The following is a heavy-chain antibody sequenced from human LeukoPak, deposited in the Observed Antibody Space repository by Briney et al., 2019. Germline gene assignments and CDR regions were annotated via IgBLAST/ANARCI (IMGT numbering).Heavy chain of an antibody. V-gene: IGHV1-69*02. J-gene: IGHJ6*02. D-gene: IGHD2-15*01. CDR3: ASSYCSGGSCYSGAYYYGMDV. CDR2: IIPILGIA. Sequence: GASVKVSCKASGHTFTGYYMHWVRQAPGQGLEWMGRIIPILGIANYAQKFQGRVTITADKSTSTAYMELSSLRSEDTAVYYCASSYCSGGSCYSGAYYYGMDVWGQGTTVTVSS. CDR1: GHTFTGYY.